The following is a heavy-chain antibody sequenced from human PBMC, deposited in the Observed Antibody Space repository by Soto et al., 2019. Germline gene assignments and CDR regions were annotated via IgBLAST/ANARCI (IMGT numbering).Heavy chain of an antibody. Sequence: SSETLSLTCPVTSSSISSGRSCWRSFPQHPGRGLEWIGYIYYNGNTYYNPSLKSRVTVSVDTSKNQFSLKLRSVTAADTALYYCSRVNQLGPKRNALYISAQRTTVSVS. D-gene: IGHD2-2*02. CDR1: SSSISSGRSC. CDR2: IYYNGNT. CDR3: SRVNQLGPKRNALYI. V-gene: IGHV4-31*03. J-gene: IGHJ6*02.